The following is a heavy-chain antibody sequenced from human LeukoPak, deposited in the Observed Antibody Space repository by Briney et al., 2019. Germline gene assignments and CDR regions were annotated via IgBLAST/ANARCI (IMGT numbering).Heavy chain of an antibody. CDR1: GYTFTSYD. V-gene: IGHV1-8*01. Sequence: ASVKVSCKASGYTFTSYDINWVRQATAQGLEWMGWMNPNSGNTGYAQKFQGRVTMTRNTSISTAYMELSSLRSEDTAVYYCARGLDTAMVDDYWGQGTLVTVSS. CDR2: MNPNSGNT. J-gene: IGHJ4*02. D-gene: IGHD5-18*01. CDR3: ARGLDTAMVDDY.